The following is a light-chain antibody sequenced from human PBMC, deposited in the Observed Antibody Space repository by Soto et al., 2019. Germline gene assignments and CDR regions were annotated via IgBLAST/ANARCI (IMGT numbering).Light chain of an antibody. J-gene: IGKJ1*01. CDR3: QQYYSLWT. CDR1: RSVSTW. V-gene: IGKV1-5*01. CDR2: DAS. Sequence: DIQMTQSPSTLSASVGDRVTITCRASRSVSTWVAWFQQKPGKAPTLMILDASSLKSGVPSRFSGSGSGTEFTITISSLQAYDFATNYFQQYYSLWTFGQGTKVEI.